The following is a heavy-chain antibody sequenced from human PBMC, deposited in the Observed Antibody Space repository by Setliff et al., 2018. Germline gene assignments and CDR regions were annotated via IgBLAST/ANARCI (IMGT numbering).Heavy chain of an antibody. D-gene: IGHD3-22*01. CDR3: ARQGRKSDSRGYYYWTDFDY. CDR2: IHYSGST. V-gene: IGHV4-39*01. J-gene: IGHJ4*02. Sequence: SETLSLTCTVSAGSISSSSYHWGWIRQPPGKGLEWIATIHYSGSTYYNPSLKSRVTTSVDTSKNQFSLKLSSVTAADTAVYYGARQGRKSDSRGYYYWTDFDYWGQGALVTVSS. CDR1: AGSISSSSYH.